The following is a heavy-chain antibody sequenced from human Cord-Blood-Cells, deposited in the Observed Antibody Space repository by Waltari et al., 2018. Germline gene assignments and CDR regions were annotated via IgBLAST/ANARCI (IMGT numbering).Heavy chain of an antibody. V-gene: IGHV1-69*01. J-gene: IGHJ4*02. CDR1: GGTFSRYA. CDR2: LIPIFGSA. CDR3: ARWAGVRVYYFDY. D-gene: IGHD3-10*01. Sequence: QVQLVQSGAEVKKTGSSVKVSCKASGGTFSRYAISWVRQAPGQGLEWMGGLIPIFGSANYAQKFKGRVTITADESTSTAYMELSSLRSEDTAVYYCARWAGVRVYYFDYWGQGTLVTVSS.